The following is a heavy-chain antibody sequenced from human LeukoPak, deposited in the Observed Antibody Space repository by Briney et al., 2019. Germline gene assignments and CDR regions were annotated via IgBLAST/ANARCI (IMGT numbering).Heavy chain of an antibody. Sequence: SETLSLTCVVSGGSFSGYYWAWIRQPPGKGLEWIGEVDPTGGVTSNPSLKSRVAISLDTSKNQFSLKMNSVTAADTAVFYCVRGSSWAHHYYYYMDVWGEETTVIASS. CDR2: VDPTGGV. D-gene: IGHD6-13*01. CDR1: GGSFSGYY. V-gene: IGHV4-34*01. J-gene: IGHJ6*03. CDR3: VRGSSWAHHYYYYMDV.